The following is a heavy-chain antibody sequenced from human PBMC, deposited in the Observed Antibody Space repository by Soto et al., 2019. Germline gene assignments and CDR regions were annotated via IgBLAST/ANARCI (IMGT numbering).Heavy chain of an antibody. Sequence: QVQLQESGPGLVKPSQTLSLTCTVSGGSISSGGYYWSWIRQHPGKGLEWIGYIYYSGSTYYNPSLQSRVTISVDTSKNQFSLKLSSVTAADTAVYYCARERRGYCSGGSCYATFYFDYWGQGTLVTVSS. D-gene: IGHD2-15*01. V-gene: IGHV4-31*03. CDR2: IYYSGST. CDR1: GGSISSGGYY. J-gene: IGHJ4*02. CDR3: ARERRGYCSGGSCYATFYFDY.